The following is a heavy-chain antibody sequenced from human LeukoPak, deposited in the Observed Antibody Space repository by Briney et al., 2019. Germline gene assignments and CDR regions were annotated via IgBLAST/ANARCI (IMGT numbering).Heavy chain of an antibody. Sequence: PGGSLRLSCAASGFTFSSYAMSWVRQAPGKGLEWVSAISGSGGSTCYADSVKGRFTISRDNSKNTLYLQMNSLRAEDTAVYYCAKDDNEMATQYYFDYWGQGTLVTVSS. CDR2: ISGSGGST. CDR3: AKDDNEMATQYYFDY. D-gene: IGHD5-24*01. V-gene: IGHV3-23*01. CDR1: GFTFSSYA. J-gene: IGHJ4*02.